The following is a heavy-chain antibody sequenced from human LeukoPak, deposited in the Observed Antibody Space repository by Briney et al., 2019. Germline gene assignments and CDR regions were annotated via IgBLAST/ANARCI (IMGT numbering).Heavy chain of an antibody. CDR3: ARSGSGSLNWFDP. Sequence: PSETLSLTCAVYGGSFSGYYWSWIRQPPGKGLEWIGEINHSGSTNYNPSLKSRVTISVDTSKNQFSLKLSSVTAADTAVYYCARSGSGSLNWFDPWGQGTLVTVSS. D-gene: IGHD3-10*01. CDR1: GGSFSGYY. CDR2: INHSGST. V-gene: IGHV4-34*01. J-gene: IGHJ5*02.